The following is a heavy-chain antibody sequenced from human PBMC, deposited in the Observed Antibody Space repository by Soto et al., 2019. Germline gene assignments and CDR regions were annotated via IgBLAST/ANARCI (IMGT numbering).Heavy chain of an antibody. J-gene: IGHJ4*02. D-gene: IGHD3-10*01. CDR2: IYNSGST. CDR1: GGSISSGGYY. CDR3: ASIRGGSGTLFDY. Sequence: SETLSLTCTVSGGSISSGGYYWSWIRQHPGKGLEWIGYIYNSGSTYYNPSLKSRVTISVDTPKNQYSLKLSSVTAADTAVHYCASIRGGSGTLFDYWGQGTLVTVSS. V-gene: IGHV4-31*03.